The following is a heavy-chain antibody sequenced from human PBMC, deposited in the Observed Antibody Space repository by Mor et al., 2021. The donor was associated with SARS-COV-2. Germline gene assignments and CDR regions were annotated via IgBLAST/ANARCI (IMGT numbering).Heavy chain of an antibody. J-gene: IGHJ4*02. Sequence: TTYAEKFQGRLTLTADTSADTAYMELSSLRSEDTAVYYCAFHRYSSSWRAFDYWGQGTLVTVSS. CDR3: AFHRYSSSWRAFDY. D-gene: IGHD6-13*01. CDR2: T. V-gene: IGHV1-69-2*01.